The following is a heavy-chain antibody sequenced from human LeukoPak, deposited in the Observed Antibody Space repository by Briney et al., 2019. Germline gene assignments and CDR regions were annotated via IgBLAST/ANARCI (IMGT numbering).Heavy chain of an antibody. J-gene: IGHJ6*03. CDR3: ARVLRYCSGGNCYSGGLGYMDV. Sequence: GGSLRLSCAASGFTFSSYSMNWVRQAPGKGLEWVSSISSSSSYIYYADSVKGRFTISRDNAKNSLYLQMNSLRAGDTAVYYCARVLRYCSGGNCYSGGLGYMDVWGNGTTVTVSS. D-gene: IGHD2-15*01. V-gene: IGHV3-21*01. CDR1: GFTFSSYS. CDR2: ISSSSSYI.